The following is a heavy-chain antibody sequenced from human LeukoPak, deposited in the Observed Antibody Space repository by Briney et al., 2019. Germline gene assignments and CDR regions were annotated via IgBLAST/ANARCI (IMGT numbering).Heavy chain of an antibody. J-gene: IGHJ4*02. CDR1: GFTFSSYA. CDR2: ISGSGGST. D-gene: IGHD3-22*01. CDR3: AKPINYYDSSSYYPPPFDY. Sequence: PGGSLRLSCAASGFTFSSYAMSWVRQAPGKGLEWVSAISGSGGSTYYADSVKGRFTISRDNSKNTLYLQMNSLRAEDTAVYYCAKPINYYDSSSYYPPPFDYWGQGTLVTVSS. V-gene: IGHV3-23*01.